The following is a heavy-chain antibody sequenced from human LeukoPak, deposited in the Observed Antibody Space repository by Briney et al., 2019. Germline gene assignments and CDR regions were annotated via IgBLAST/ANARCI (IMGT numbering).Heavy chain of an antibody. CDR3: ATSRTFDY. J-gene: IGHJ4*02. CDR2: INIDGSNT. V-gene: IGHV3-74*01. Sequence: GGSLRLSCAASGFTLSSYWMHWIRQAPGKGLVWVSHINIDGSNTRYADSVKGRFTISRDNAENTLYLQMNSLRVDDTAVYYCATSRTFDYWGQGTLVTVSS. CDR1: GFTLSSYW.